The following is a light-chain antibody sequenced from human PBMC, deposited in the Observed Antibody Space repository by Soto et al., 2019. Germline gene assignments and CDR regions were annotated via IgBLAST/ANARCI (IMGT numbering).Light chain of an antibody. V-gene: IGKV3-11*01. CDR1: QSVSSY. Sequence: EIVFRRSPATLSLSPGERATLSCRASQSVSSYLAWYQQKPGQAPRLLIYDASNRATGIPAGFSGSGSGTDFTLTISSLEPEDFAVYYCQQRSNWPPVFGQGTRLEIK. CDR3: QQRSNWPPV. CDR2: DAS. J-gene: IGKJ5*01.